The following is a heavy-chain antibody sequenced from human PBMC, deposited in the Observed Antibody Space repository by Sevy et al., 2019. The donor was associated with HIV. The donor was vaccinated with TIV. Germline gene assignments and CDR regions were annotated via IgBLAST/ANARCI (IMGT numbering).Heavy chain of an antibody. CDR2: ISGSGGSI. D-gene: IGHD3-22*01. J-gene: IGHJ3*02. Sequence: GGSLRLSCAASGFTFSSYAMSWVRQAPGKGLEWVSAISGSGGSIYYADSVKGRFTISRDNSKNTLYLQMNSLRAEDTAVYYCAKNSNYYDSSDAFGIWGQGTMVTVSS. CDR1: GFTFSSYA. V-gene: IGHV3-23*01. CDR3: AKNSNYYDSSDAFGI.